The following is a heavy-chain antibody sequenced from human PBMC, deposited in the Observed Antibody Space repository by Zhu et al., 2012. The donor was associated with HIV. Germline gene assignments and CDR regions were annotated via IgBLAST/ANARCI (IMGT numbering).Heavy chain of an antibody. CDR2: IHQSGST. CDR3: ARLRDYESSGSYYFDY. CDR1: GYFISSGYY. D-gene: IGHD3-22*01. V-gene: IGHV4-38-2*01. J-gene: IGHJ4*02. Sequence: QVQLQESGPGLVKPSETLSLTCAVSGYFISSGYYWGWIRQPPGKGLEWIETIHQSGSTYYNSSLKSRVTISVDTSKNRFSLNLSSVTAADTAMYYCARLRDYESSGSYYFDYWAREPWSPSPQ.